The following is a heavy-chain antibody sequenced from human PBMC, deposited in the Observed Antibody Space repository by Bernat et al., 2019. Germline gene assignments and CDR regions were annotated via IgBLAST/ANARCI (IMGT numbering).Heavy chain of an antibody. Sequence: QVQLVESGGGVVQPGRSLRLSCAASGFTFSSYGMHWVRQAPGKGLEWVAVISYDGSNKYYADSVKCRFTISRDNSKNTLYLQMNSLRAEDTAVYYCAYSSSPLYYFDYWGQGTLVTVSS. V-gene: IGHV3-30*03. CDR2: ISYDGSNK. D-gene: IGHD6-13*01. CDR3: AYSSSPLYYFDY. J-gene: IGHJ4*02. CDR1: GFTFSSYG.